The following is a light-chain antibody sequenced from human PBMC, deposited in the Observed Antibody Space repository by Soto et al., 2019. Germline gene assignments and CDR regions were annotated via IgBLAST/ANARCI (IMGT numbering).Light chain of an antibody. Sequence: EIVMTQSPATLSVSPGERATLSCRASQSVSSNLAWYQQKPGQAPRLLIYGASTRATGIPARFSGSGSGTEFTLTISSLQSEDFAVYYCQQYYNCPPTFGQGTKVEIK. CDR2: GAS. J-gene: IGKJ1*01. V-gene: IGKV3-15*01. CDR3: QQYYNCPPT. CDR1: QSVSSN.